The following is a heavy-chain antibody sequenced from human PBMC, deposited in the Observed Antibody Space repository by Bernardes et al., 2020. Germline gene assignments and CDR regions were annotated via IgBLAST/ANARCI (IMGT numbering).Heavy chain of an antibody. J-gene: IGHJ2*01. CDR1: GGSLSGYS. Sequence: SETLSLTCAVYGGSLSGYSWSWIRQPPGKGLEWIGEINHSGTTDYSPSLKSRVTISVDTSKNQISLRLTSVTVADTAVYYCTRGEGFCSRTTCRLRPWYFDLWGRGGLVTVSS. V-gene: IGHV4-34*01. CDR2: INHSGTT. D-gene: IGHD2-2*01. CDR3: TRGEGFCSRTTCRLRPWYFDL.